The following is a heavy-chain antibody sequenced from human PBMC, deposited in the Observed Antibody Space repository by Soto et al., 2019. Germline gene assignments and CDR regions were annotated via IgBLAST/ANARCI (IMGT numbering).Heavy chain of an antibody. D-gene: IGHD3-10*01. CDR3: ARAPYYGSGTYYYYALDV. J-gene: IGHJ6*02. V-gene: IGHV3-11*01. CDR2: ISGTAGTI. Sequence: QVQLVESGGGLVKPGGSLRLSCEASGITFSDHYMTWIRQAPGKGLEWISYISGTAGTIYYADSVKGRFTISRDNAKNSLFLQLTSLTAEDTAVYYCARAPYYGSGTYYYYALDVWGQGTTVPVSS. CDR1: GITFSDHY.